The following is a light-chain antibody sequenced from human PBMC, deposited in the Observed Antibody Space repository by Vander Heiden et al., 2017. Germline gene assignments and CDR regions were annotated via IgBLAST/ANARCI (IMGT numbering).Light chain of an antibody. CDR3: CSYASSSARWV. CDR1: SSDVGSYNL. J-gene: IGLJ3*02. CDR2: EVS. Sequence: QPALTQSASLSAPPGQSNTISCTGTSSDVGSYNLVSWYQQHPGKAPKLMIYEVSKRPSGVSNRFSGSKSGNTAYVTITGLQAGGEADYYCCSYASSSARWVFGGGTKLTVL. V-gene: IGLV2-23*02.